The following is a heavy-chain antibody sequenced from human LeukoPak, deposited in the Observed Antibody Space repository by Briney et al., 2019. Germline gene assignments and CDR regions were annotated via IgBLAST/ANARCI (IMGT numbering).Heavy chain of an antibody. J-gene: IGHJ4*02. D-gene: IGHD2-8*02. V-gene: IGHV4-31*03. CDR3: ARVGRSGGFLIDY. CDR2: IYYSGST. Sequence: PSETLSLTCTVSGGSISSGGYYWSWIRQHPGKGLEWIGYIYYSGSTYYNPSLKSRVTISVDTSKNQFPLKLSSVTAADTAVYYCARVGRSGGFLIDYWGQGTLVTVSS. CDR1: GGSISSGGYY.